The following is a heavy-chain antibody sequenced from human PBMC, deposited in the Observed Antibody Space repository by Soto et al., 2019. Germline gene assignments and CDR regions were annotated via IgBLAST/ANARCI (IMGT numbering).Heavy chain of an antibody. CDR2: ISYDGSNK. V-gene: IGHV3-30-3*01. CDR1: GFTFSSYA. D-gene: IGHD3-3*01. CDR3: ARDPYDFWSGYYTSYYYGMDV. Sequence: GGSLRLSCAASGFTFSSYAMHWVRQAPGKGLEWVAVISYDGSNKYYADSVKGRFTISRDNSKNTLYLQMNSLRAEDTAVYYCARDPYDFWSGYYTSYYYGMDVWGQGTTVTVSS. J-gene: IGHJ6*02.